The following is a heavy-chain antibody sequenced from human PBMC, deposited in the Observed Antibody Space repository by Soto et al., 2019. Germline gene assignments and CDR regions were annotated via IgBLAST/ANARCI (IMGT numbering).Heavy chain of an antibody. CDR1: GGTFSSYA. CDR2: IIPIFGTA. V-gene: IGHV1-69*12. CDR3: ASQSQYYYDSSGYYSQVYFDY. Sequence: QVQLVQSGAEVKKPGSSVKVSCKASGGTFSSYAISWVRQAPGQGLEWMGGIIPIFGTANYAQKFQGRVTITADESTSTAYMELSSLRSEDTAVYYCASQSQYYYDSSGYYSQVYFDYWGQGTLVTVSS. D-gene: IGHD3-22*01. J-gene: IGHJ4*02.